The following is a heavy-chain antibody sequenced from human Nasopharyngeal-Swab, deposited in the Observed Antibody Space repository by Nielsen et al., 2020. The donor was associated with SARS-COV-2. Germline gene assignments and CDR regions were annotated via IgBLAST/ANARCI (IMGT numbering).Heavy chain of an antibody. CDR1: GYPFTSYG. CDR3: ARNIMDLVDQRGYYYMDV. Sequence: ASVKVSCKASGYPFTSYGITWVRQAPGQGLEWMGWINNYTGKTNYAQKLQGRVTMTTDTSTNTAYMELRSLRSDDTAVYYCARNIMDLVDQRGYYYMDVWGKGTTVTVSS. D-gene: IGHD3-3*01. CDR2: INNYTGKT. V-gene: IGHV1-18*04. J-gene: IGHJ6*03.